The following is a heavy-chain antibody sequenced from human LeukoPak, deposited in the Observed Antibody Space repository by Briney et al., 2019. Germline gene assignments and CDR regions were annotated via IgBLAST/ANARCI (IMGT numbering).Heavy chain of an antibody. CDR3: AELGITMIGGV. CDR1: GFTFSSYG. V-gene: IGHV3-48*01. D-gene: IGHD3-10*02. Sequence: GGSLRLSCAASGFTFSSYGMHWVRQAPGKGLEWVSYISSSSSTMYYAASVKGRFSISRDNAQNSLYLQMNSLRAEDTAVYYCAELGITMIGGVWGKGTTVTISS. J-gene: IGHJ6*04. CDR2: ISSSSSTM.